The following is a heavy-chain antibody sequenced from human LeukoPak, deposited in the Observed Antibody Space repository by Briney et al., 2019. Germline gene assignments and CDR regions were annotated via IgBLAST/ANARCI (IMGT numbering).Heavy chain of an antibody. Sequence: GGSLRLSCAASGFTFSSYSMNWVRQAPGKGLEWVSSISSSSSYIYYADSVKGRFTIFRGNAKNSLYLQMNSLRAEDTAVYYCARSDYYYGMDVWGQGTTVTVSS. CDR1: GFTFSSYS. V-gene: IGHV3-21*01. J-gene: IGHJ6*02. CDR2: ISSSSSYI. CDR3: ARSDYYYGMDV.